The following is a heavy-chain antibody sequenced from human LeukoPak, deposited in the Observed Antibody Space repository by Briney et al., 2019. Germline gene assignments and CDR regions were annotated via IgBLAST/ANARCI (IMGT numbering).Heavy chain of an antibody. D-gene: IGHD1-1*01. Sequence: GGSLRLSCTASGFTFGDYAMSWIRQAPGKGLEWVSFIRSKAYGETADYAASVKGRFTISRDDSKAIAYLQMNSLKTEDTAVYHCTRDRGAYNLYDYWGQGTLVTVSS. CDR2: IRSKAYGETA. V-gene: IGHV3-49*03. CDR1: GFTFGDYA. CDR3: TRDRGAYNLYDY. J-gene: IGHJ4*02.